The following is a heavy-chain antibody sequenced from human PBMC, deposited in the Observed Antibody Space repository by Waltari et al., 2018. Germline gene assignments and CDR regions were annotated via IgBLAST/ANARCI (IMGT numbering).Heavy chain of an antibody. V-gene: IGHV5-51*01. Sequence: EVQLVQSGAEVKKPGESLKISCKGSGYSFTSYWIGWVRQMPGKGLEWMGIIYPGDSDTRYSPSFQGQVTISADKSISTAYLQWSSLKASDTAMYYCARRGSSGWYDRAINWFDPWGQGTLVTVSS. D-gene: IGHD6-19*01. CDR3: ARRGSSGWYDRAINWFDP. CDR1: GYSFTSYW. J-gene: IGHJ5*02. CDR2: IYPGDSDT.